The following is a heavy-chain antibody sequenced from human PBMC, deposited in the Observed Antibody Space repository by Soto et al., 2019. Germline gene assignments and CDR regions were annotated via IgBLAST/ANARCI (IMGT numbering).Heavy chain of an antibody. CDR3: AREAWPLLQTGMDV. CDR2: IAPNDSVR. Sequence: LVESGGGVIQPGGSLRLSCAASGFTFRDYSMNWVRQAPGKDLEWISYIAPNDSVRSYTHSVQGRFIISRDNAKRSLFLERQSLRGEDTAVYYCAREAWPLLQTGMDVWGQGTTVTVSS. CDR1: GFTFRDYS. J-gene: IGHJ6*02. V-gene: IGHV3-48*01. D-gene: IGHD5-12*01.